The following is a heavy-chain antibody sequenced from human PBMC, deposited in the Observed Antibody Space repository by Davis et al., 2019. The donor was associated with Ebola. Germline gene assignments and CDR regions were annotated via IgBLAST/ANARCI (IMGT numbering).Heavy chain of an antibody. CDR3: ARREIHRYSSGWYPLDY. CDR1: GYTFTTYV. CDR2: INVNNGNS. D-gene: IGHD6-19*01. V-gene: IGHV1-18*04. J-gene: IGHJ4*02. Sequence: ASVKVSCKASGYTFTTYVISWLRQAPGQGLEWMGWINVNNGNSHFAQRVQGRITMTTDISASTAYMELRRLKSDDTAVYYCARREIHRYSSGWYPLDYWGQGTLVTVSS.